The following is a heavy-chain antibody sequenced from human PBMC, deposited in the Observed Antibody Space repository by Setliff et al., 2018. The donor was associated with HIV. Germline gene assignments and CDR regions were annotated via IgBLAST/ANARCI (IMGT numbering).Heavy chain of an antibody. CDR2: ISPNNGDT. CDR3: ARKPTGSPSDY. Sequence: ASVKVSCKASGYTFSDYFMHWVRQAPGQGLEWMGWISPNNGDTTIPQRFQGRVTMTSDTSINTAYMELSSLRSDDTALYYCARKPTGSPSDYWGQGTQVTVSS. D-gene: IGHD2-2*01. J-gene: IGHJ4*02. V-gene: IGHV1-2*02. CDR1: GYTFSDYF.